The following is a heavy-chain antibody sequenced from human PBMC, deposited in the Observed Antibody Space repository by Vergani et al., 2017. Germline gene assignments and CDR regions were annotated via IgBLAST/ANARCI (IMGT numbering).Heavy chain of an antibody. CDR2: ISTSGSTI. CDR3: ARAGYSSGWYLPGDYYYMDV. Sequence: QVQLVESGGGLVKPGGSLRLSCAASGFTFSDYYMSWIRQAPGKGLEWVSYISTSGSTIYYAHSVRGRFTISRDNAKNSLYLQIDSLRAEDTAVYYCARAGYSSGWYLPGDYYYMDVWGKGTTVTVSS. D-gene: IGHD6-19*01. V-gene: IGHV3-11*04. CDR1: GFTFSDYY. J-gene: IGHJ6*03.